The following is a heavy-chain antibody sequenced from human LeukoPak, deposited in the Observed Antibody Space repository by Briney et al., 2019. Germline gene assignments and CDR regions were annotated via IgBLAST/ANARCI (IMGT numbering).Heavy chain of an antibody. CDR2: IIHILGIA. V-gene: IGHV1-69*02. J-gene: IGHJ4*02. D-gene: IGHD3-9*01. Sequence: ASVKVSCKASGYTFTGYYMHWVRQAPGQGLEWMGRIIHILGIANYAQKFQGRVTITADKSTSTAYMELSSLRSEDTAVYYCARSRNYDILTGYSYYFDYWGQGTLVTVSS. CDR1: GYTFTGYY. CDR3: ARSRNYDILTGYSYYFDY.